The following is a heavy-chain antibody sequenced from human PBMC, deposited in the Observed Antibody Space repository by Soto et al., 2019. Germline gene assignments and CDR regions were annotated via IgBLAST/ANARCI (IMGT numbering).Heavy chain of an antibody. Sequence: PSETLSLTCSVSGGFISSYYWSWIRQPPGKGLEWIGNIYYTGSTNYNPSLKSRVTMSVDTSKHQFSLKLSSVTAADTALYYCARGGYCTSTSCFYYCMDVWGKGTTVTVSS. J-gene: IGHJ6*03. CDR2: IYYTGST. CDR3: ARGGYCTSTSCFYYCMDV. D-gene: IGHD2-2*01. V-gene: IGHV4-59*01. CDR1: GGFISSYY.